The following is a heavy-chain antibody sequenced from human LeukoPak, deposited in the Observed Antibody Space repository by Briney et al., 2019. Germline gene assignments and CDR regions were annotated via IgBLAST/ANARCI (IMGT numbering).Heavy chain of an antibody. CDR1: GYTFTSYY. CDR2: INPSGGST. CDR3: ARGDNSGWYVG. Sequence: ASVKVSCKASGYTFTSYYMNWVRQATGQGLEWMGVINPSGGSTSYAQKFQGRVTMTRNTSTSTVYMELSSLRSEDTAVYYCARGDNSGWYVGWGQGTLVTVSS. D-gene: IGHD6-19*01. J-gene: IGHJ4*02. V-gene: IGHV1-46*01.